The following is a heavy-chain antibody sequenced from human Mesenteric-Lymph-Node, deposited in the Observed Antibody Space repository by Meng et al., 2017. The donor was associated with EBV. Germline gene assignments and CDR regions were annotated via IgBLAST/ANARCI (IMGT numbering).Heavy chain of an antibody. CDR1: GGSFSGYY. CDR3: ARFGAILRGFDY. Sequence: QVPLKQGGAGLVKPSETLSLTCAVYGGSFSGYYWSWIRQPPGKGLEWIGEINHSGSTNYNPSLKSRVTISVDTSKNQFSLKLSSVTAADTAVYYCARFGAILRGFDYWGQGTLVTVSS. D-gene: IGHD3-10*01. V-gene: IGHV4-34*01. J-gene: IGHJ4*02. CDR2: INHSGST.